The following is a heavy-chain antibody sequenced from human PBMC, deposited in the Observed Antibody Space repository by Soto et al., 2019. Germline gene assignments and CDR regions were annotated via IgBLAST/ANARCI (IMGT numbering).Heavy chain of an antibody. CDR3: ASSTGYRIFDC. D-gene: IGHD3-9*01. CDR2: IFWDDDK. V-gene: IGHV2-5*02. Sequence: QITLKESGPTLVKPTQTLTLTCTCSGFSHSSPGVGIGWVRQPPGKALEWLALIFWDDDKRYSPSLKSRLTITKDTSKNQVVLTMTNMDPVDTATYYCASSTGYRIFDCWGQGTLVAVSS. J-gene: IGHJ4*02. CDR1: GFSHSSPGVG.